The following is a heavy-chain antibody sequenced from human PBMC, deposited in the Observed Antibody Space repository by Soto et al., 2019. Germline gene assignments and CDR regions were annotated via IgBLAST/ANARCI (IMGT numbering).Heavy chain of an antibody. CDR3: ARHPTLSSIAARPNPYFDY. CDR2: IKQDGSEK. Sequence: GGSLRLSCAASGFTFSSYWMSWVRQAPGKGLEWVANIKQDGSEKYYVDSVKGRFTISRDNAKNSLYLQMNSLRAEDTAVYYCARHPTLSSIAARPNPYFDYWGQGTLVTVSS. CDR1: GFTFSSYW. J-gene: IGHJ4*02. V-gene: IGHV3-7*05. D-gene: IGHD6-6*01.